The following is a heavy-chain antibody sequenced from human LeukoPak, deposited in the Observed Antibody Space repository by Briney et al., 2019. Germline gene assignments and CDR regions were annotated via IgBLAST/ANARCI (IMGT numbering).Heavy chain of an antibody. V-gene: IGHV4-4*09. CDR1: GGSLSSYY. D-gene: IGHD3-3*01. CDR2: IYTTGTT. J-gene: IGHJ4*02. CDR3: ARERYDFWSFDY. Sequence: SETLYLTCTVSGGSLSSYYWSWIRQPPGKGLEWIGYIYTTGTTSYNPSLKSRVTISIDTSKNQFSLQLNSVTAADTAVYYCARERYDFWSFDYWGQGTLVTFSS.